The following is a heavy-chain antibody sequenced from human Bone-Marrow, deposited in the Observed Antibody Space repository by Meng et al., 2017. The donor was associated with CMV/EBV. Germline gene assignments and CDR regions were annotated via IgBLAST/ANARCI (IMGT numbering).Heavy chain of an antibody. D-gene: IGHD2-2*02. Sequence: SETLSLTCTVSGGYISSSSYYWGWIRQPPGKGLEWIGSIYYSGSTYYNPSLKSRVTISVDTSKNQFSLKLSSVTAADTAVYYCARDHIGCSSTSCYTYFDYWGQGTLATVPS. CDR1: GGYISSSSYY. CDR2: IYYSGST. V-gene: IGHV4-39*07. J-gene: IGHJ4*02. CDR3: ARDHIGCSSTSCYTYFDY.